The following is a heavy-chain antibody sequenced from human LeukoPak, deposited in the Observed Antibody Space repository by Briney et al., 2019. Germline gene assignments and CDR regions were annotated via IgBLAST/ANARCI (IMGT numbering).Heavy chain of an antibody. Sequence: SAKVSCKASGGTFSSYAISWVRQAPGQGLEWMGRIIPILGIANYAQKFQGRVTITADKSTSTAYMELSSLRSEDTAVYYCARSYEEDNYYYYYGMDVWGQGTTVTVSS. CDR1: GGTFSSYA. CDR3: ARSYEEDNYYYYYGMDV. V-gene: IGHV1-69*04. CDR2: IIPILGIA. D-gene: IGHD2-21*01. J-gene: IGHJ6*02.